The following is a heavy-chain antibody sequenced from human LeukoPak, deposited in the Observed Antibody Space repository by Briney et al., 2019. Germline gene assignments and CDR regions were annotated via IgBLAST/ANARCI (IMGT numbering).Heavy chain of an antibody. Sequence: GGSLRLFCAASGFTFSSYGMHWVRQAPGKGLEWVAVIWYDGSNKYYADSVKGRFTISRDNSKNTLYLQMNSLRAEDTAVYYCARGGSVYYYDSSGSTDAFDIWGQGTMVTVSS. CDR1: GFTFSSYG. CDR2: IWYDGSNK. CDR3: ARGGSVYYYDSSGSTDAFDI. V-gene: IGHV3-33*01. D-gene: IGHD3-22*01. J-gene: IGHJ3*02.